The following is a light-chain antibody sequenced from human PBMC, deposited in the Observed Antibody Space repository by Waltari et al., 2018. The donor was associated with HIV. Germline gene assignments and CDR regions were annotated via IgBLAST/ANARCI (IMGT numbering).Light chain of an antibody. Sequence: DIQMSQAPSSLSASVGDSVTITCRASRDISTDLAWYQQKSGEVPKLLIYGASTLQSGVSSRFRGSGSATEFTLTINGLQPEDAASYYCQNYDSAPVAFGQGTRLEI. CDR1: RDISTD. CDR2: GAS. CDR3: QNYDSAPVA. V-gene: IGKV1-27*01. J-gene: IGKJ5*01.